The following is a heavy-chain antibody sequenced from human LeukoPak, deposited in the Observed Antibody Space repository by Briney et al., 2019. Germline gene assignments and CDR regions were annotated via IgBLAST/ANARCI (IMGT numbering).Heavy chain of an antibody. Sequence: GGSLRLSCAASGFTFSSYAMSWVRQAPGKGLEWVSAISGSGGSTYYADSVKGRFTISRDNSKNTLYLQMNSLRAEDTAVYYCAKDQGITMVREVTNFDYWGQGTLVTVSS. CDR2: ISGSGGST. D-gene: IGHD3-10*01. V-gene: IGHV3-23*01. CDR1: GFTFSSYA. J-gene: IGHJ4*02. CDR3: AKDQGITMVREVTNFDY.